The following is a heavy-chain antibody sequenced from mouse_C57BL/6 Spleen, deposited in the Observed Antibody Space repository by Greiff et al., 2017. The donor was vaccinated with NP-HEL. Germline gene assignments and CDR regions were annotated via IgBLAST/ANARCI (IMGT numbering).Heavy chain of an antibody. V-gene: IGHV5-6*02. D-gene: IGHD1-1*01. CDR3: ARQYYGSYFDY. CDR1: GFTFSSYG. J-gene: IGHJ2*01. CDR2: ISSGGSYT. Sequence: DVKLVESGGDLVKPGGSLKLSCAASGFTFSSYGMSWVRQTPDKRLEWVATISSGGSYTYYPDSVKGRFTISRDNAKNTLYLQMSSLKSEDTAMYYCARQYYGSYFDYWGQGTTLTVSS.